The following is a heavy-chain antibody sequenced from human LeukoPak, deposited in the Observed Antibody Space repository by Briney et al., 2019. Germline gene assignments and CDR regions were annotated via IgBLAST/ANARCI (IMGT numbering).Heavy chain of an antibody. Sequence: PGGSLRLSCAAFGFIVRSNHINWVRQAPGKGLEWVSITYSGDTTYYADSVKGRFIISRDDSKNTLSLQMNDLRVEDTAVYYWARERPDSRNLDSWGRGALVTVSS. J-gene: IGHJ4*02. V-gene: IGHV3-66*01. CDR3: ARERPDSRNLDS. CDR2: TYSGDTT. CDR1: GFIVRSNH. D-gene: IGHD1-14*01.